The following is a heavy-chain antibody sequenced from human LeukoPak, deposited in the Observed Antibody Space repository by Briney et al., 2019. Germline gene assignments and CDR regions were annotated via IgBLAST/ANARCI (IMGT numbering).Heavy chain of an antibody. J-gene: IGHJ4*02. CDR1: GFTFSSYS. V-gene: IGHV3-21*01. CDR3: AREGGYCSSTSCPFDY. CDR2: ISSSSSYI. D-gene: IGHD2-2*01. Sequence: GGSRRLSCAASGFTFSSYSMNWVRQAPGKGLEWVSSISSSSSYIYYADSVKGRFTISRDNAKNSLYLQMNSLRAEDTAVYYCAREGGYCSSTSCPFDYWGQGTLVTVSS.